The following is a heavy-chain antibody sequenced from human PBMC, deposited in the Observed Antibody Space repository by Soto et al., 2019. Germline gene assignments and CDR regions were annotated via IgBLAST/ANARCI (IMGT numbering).Heavy chain of an antibody. CDR1: GFTFSSYA. Sequence: EVQLLESGGGLVQPGGSLRLSCAASGFTFSSYAMSWVRQAPGKGLEWVSAISGSGGSTYYAKSVKGRFTISRDNSKNTLYLQMNSLRAEDTAVYYCAKRDRSGIRMTPVDYWGQGTLVTVSS. V-gene: IGHV3-23*01. J-gene: IGHJ4*02. CDR3: AKRDRSGIRMTPVDY. D-gene: IGHD1-26*01. CDR2: ISGSGGST.